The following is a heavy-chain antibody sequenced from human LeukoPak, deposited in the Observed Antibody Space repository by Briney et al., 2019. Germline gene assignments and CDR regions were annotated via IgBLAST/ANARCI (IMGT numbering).Heavy chain of an antibody. J-gene: IGHJ6*02. V-gene: IGHV1-2*02. CDR3: ARDEKQPYYYYYGMDV. D-gene: IGHD6-13*01. CDR2: INPNSGGT. Sequence: ASVKVSCKASGYTFTGYYMHWVRQAPEQGLEWMGWINPNSGGTNYAQKFQGRVTMTRDTSISTAYMELSRLRSDDTAVYYCARDEKQPYYYYYGMDVWGQGTTVTVSS. CDR1: GYTFTGYY.